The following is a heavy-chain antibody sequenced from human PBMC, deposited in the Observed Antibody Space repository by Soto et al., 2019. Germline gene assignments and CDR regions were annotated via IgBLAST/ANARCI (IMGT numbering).Heavy chain of an antibody. CDR3: TKGPFGDKVDS. V-gene: IGHV4-59*08. Sequence: PSETLSLTCTVSGSPISSYYWSWFRQPPGQEPEWVGYIYYTGSTNYNPSLQSRVAISVDTSKNQFSLNLSSVSAADSAVYYCTKGPFGDKVDSWGQGILVTVSS. J-gene: IGHJ4*02. CDR1: GSPISSYY. CDR2: IYYTGST. D-gene: IGHD3-16*01.